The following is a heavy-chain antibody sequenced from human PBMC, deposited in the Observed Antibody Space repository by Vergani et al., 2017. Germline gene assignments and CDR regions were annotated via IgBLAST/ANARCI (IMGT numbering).Heavy chain of an antibody. V-gene: IGHV1-2*02. J-gene: IGHJ5*02. CDR1: GYTFSAYY. CDR2: INPNNGGT. Sequence: QVHLVQSGAEVKKPGASVKVSCKASGYTFSAYYMHWVRQAPGQGLEWMGWINPNNGGTNSAQKFQGRVTLTRETSISTAYMELSTLTSDDTAVYYCARGQDVTVVPTTREDWVDPWGREPWSPSPQ. D-gene: IGHD2-2*01. CDR3: ARGQDVTVVPTTREDWVDP.